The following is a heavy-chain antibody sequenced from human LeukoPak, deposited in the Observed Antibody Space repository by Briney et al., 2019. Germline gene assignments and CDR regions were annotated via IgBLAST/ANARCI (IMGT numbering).Heavy chain of an antibody. CDR2: IYHSGST. J-gene: IGHJ4*02. CDR1: GGSISSGGYS. CDR3: ARADYSGNFDY. V-gene: IGHV4-30-2*01. D-gene: IGHD4-23*01. Sequence: SQTLSLTCAGSGGSISSGGYSWSWIRQPPGKGLEWIGYIYHSGSTYYNPSLKSRVTISVDRSKNQFSLKLSSVTAADTAVYYCARADYSGNFDYWGQGTLVTVSS.